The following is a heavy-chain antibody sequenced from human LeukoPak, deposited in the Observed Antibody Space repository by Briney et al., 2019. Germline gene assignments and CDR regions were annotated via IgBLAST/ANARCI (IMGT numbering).Heavy chain of an antibody. CDR1: GFTFSSYS. CDR2: ISSSSSYI. CDR3: AVSGYPNYDY. J-gene: IGHJ4*02. Sequence: GGSLRLSCAASGFTFSSYSMKWVRQAPGKGLEWVSSISSSSSYIYYADSVKGRFTISRDNAKNSLYLQMNSLRAEDTAVYYCAVSGYPNYDYWGQGTLVTVSS. D-gene: IGHD3-22*01. V-gene: IGHV3-21*01.